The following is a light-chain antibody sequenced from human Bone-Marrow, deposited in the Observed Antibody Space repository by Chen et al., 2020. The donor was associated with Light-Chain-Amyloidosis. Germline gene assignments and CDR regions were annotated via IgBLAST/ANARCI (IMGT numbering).Light chain of an antibody. V-gene: IGLV1-51*02. CDR1: NSNIGINY. J-gene: IGLJ3*02. Sequence: QSVLTQPPSVSAAPGQKVTISCSGSNSNIGINYVSWYQQLPGTSPKLLIYETNQRPSEIPDPFSGSKSGTSATLGVAGLQTGDEADYYCATWDSSLTVWMFGGGTKLTVL. CDR3: ATWDSSLTVWM. CDR2: ETN.